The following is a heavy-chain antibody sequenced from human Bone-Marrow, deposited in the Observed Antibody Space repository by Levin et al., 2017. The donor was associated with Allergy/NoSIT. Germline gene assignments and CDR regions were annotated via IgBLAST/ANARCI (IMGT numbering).Heavy chain of an antibody. J-gene: IGHJ3*01. CDR2: ISGDSSDL. D-gene: IGHD2/OR15-2a*01. CDR3: VRGIIGDVRVAHKEAFDV. V-gene: IGHV3-21*01. CDR1: GFTFSDYS. Sequence: SCIVSGFTFSDYSIYWVRQAPGKGLEWISSISGDSSDLYYADSVKGRFTISRDNAKNSLNLQVSSLRAEYTAVYHCVRGIIGDVRVAHKEAFDVWGQGTMVTVSS.